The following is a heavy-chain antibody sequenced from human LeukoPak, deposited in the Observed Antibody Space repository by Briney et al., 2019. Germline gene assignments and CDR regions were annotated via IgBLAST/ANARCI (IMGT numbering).Heavy chain of an antibody. V-gene: IGHV4-39*07. Sequence: SETLSLTCTVSGGSISSSSYYWGWIRQPPGKGLEWIGSIYYSGSTYYSPSLKSRVTISVDTSKNQFSLKLSSVTAADTAVYYCASDYRYSGYGMHVWGKGTTVTVSS. CDR1: GGSISSSSYY. CDR3: ASDYRYSGYGMHV. J-gene: IGHJ6*04. CDR2: IYYSGST. D-gene: IGHD5-12*01.